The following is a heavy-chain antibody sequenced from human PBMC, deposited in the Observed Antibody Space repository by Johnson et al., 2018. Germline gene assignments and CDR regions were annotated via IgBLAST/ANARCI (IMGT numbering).Heavy chain of an antibody. CDR3: AKDIARYSSGWYSDGAFDI. CDR1: GFTFDDYA. CDR2: ISWNSGSI. J-gene: IGHJ3*02. Sequence: EVQLLESGGGLVQPGRSLRLSCAASGFTFDDYAMHWVRQAPGKGLEWVSGISWNSGSIGYADSVKGRFTISRDNAKNSLYLQMNSLRAEDTALYYCAKDIARYSSGWYSDGAFDIWGQGTMVTVSS. D-gene: IGHD6-19*01. V-gene: IGHV3-9*01.